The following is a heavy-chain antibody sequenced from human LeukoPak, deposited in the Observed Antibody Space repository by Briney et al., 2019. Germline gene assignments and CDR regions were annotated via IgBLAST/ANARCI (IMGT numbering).Heavy chain of an antibody. CDR2: ISYDGSNK. V-gene: IGHV3-30-3*01. Sequence: GGSLRLSCAASGFTFSNYAMYWVRQAPGKGLEWVAVISYDGSNKYYADSVKGRFTISRDNSKNTLYLQMNSLRAEDTAVYYCARAVYRYGIDFDYWGQGTLVTVSS. D-gene: IGHD5-18*01. J-gene: IGHJ4*02. CDR1: GFTFSNYA. CDR3: ARAVYRYGIDFDY.